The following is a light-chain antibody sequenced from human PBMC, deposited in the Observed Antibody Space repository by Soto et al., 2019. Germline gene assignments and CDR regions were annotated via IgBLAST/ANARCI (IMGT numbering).Light chain of an antibody. CDR2: DVS. CDR3: QQRYNWPRT. V-gene: IGKV3-11*01. CDR1: QNISNY. Sequence: EIVMTQSPATLSVSPGERATLSCRASQNISNYLIWYQQKPGQAPRLLIYDVSNRATGIPARFSGSGSGTDFTLTISSLEPEDFAVYYCQQRYNWPRTFGQGTKVDIK. J-gene: IGKJ1*01.